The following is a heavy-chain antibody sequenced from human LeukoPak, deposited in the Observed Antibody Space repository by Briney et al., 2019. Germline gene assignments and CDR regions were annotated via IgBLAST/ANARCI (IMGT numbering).Heavy chain of an antibody. V-gene: IGHV3-7*01. CDR2: INMDGSEK. CDR1: GFTFGNYW. Sequence: GGSLRLSCAASGFTFGNYWMSWVRQAPGKGPEWVAHINMDGSEKYYVDSEKGRFTISRDNAKNSLYLQMNSLKVEDTAVYNCARDKVTYWGPGTLVTVSS. J-gene: IGHJ4*02. CDR3: ARDKVTY.